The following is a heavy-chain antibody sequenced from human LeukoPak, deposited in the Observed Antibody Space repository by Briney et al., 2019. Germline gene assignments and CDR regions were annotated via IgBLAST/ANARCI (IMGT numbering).Heavy chain of an antibody. CDR1: GYTFTSYD. Sequence: ASVKVSCKASGYTFTSYDINWVRQATGQGLEWMGWMNPNSGNTGYAQEFQGRVTMTRNTSISTAYMELSSLRSEDTAVYYCARGPYSSSSIDYWGQGTLVTVSS. CDR3: ARGPYSSSSIDY. CDR2: MNPNSGNT. D-gene: IGHD6-6*01. J-gene: IGHJ4*02. V-gene: IGHV1-8*01.